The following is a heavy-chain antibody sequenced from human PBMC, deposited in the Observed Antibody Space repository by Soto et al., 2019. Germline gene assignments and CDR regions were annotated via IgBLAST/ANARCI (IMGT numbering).Heavy chain of an antibody. CDR1: GGTFSSYT. J-gene: IGHJ4*02. Sequence: QVQLVQSGAEVKKPGSSVKVSCKASGGTFSSYTISWVRQAPGQGLVWMGRIIPILGIANYAQKFQGRVTITAGTATSLHYKGLSMQRAEYKAVYYCARASFGRYWCDDPCRFDYRGQGTLVTV. V-gene: IGHV1-69*02. D-gene: IGHD2-8*02. CDR2: IIPILGIA. CDR3: ARASFGRYWCDDPCRFDY.